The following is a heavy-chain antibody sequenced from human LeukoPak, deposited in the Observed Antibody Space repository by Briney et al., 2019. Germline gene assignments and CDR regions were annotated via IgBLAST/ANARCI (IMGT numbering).Heavy chain of an antibody. Sequence: RLSCAASGFTFSSHWMHWVRQVXGKGLGWESRINNDGRTTNYADSVKGRFTISRDIAKNTLYLQMNSLGAGDTAVYYCSVALSXTXNALDIWGQGTMVXVSS. D-gene: IGHD1-20*01. CDR2: INNDGRTT. CDR1: GFTFSSHW. V-gene: IGHV3-74*01. J-gene: IGHJ3*02. CDR3: SVALSXTXNALDI.